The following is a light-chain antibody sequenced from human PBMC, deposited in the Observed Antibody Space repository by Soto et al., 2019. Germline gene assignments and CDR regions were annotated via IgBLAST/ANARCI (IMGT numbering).Light chain of an antibody. Sequence: QSVLTQPRSVSGSPGQSVSISCTGTSSDVGRYSYVSWYQQHPGKAPKLMIYDVSERPSGVPDRFSGSKSGNTASLTISGLQAEDEVDYYCCSYAGTYTGVFGSRTKGTVL. CDR3: CSYAGTYTGV. J-gene: IGLJ1*01. V-gene: IGLV2-11*01. CDR2: DVS. CDR1: SSDVGRYSY.